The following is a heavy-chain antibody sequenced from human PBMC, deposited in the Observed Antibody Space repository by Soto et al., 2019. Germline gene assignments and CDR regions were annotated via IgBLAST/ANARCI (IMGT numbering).Heavy chain of an antibody. J-gene: IGHJ5*02. D-gene: IGHD2-8*01. CDR2: MNPDSGNT. CDR1: GYTFINYD. Sequence: ASVKVSCKASGYTFINYDINWVRQAPGQGLEWVGWMNPDSGNTGYAQNFQGRVTMTGNTSISSVYMELSSLTSEDTAVYYCARRRGSNGWFDLWGQGTLVTVSS. CDR3: ARRRGSNGWFDL. V-gene: IGHV1-8*01.